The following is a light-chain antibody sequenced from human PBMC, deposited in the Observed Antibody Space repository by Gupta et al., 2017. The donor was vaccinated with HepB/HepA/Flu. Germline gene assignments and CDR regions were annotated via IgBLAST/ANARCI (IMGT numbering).Light chain of an antibody. CDR1: QSVASD. J-gene: IGKJ1*01. CDR2: GAN. V-gene: IGKV3-15*01. Sequence: ETVMTQSPGTLSVSPGGTATLSCRASQSVASDLAWFQQRPGQAPRLLIYGANIRATGIPARFSGSGSGTEFTLTIRSLQSGDFGVYYCQQYNHWPPWTFGQGTKVEIK. CDR3: QQYNHWPPWT.